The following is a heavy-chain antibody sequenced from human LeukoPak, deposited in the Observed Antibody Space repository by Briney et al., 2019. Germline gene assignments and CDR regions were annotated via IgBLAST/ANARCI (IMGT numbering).Heavy chain of an antibody. CDR2: IYYTGST. J-gene: IGHJ4*02. V-gene: IGHV4-61*01. CDR3: ARDNYYDNSGYYDY. D-gene: IGHD3-22*01. CDR1: GGSISISGDSISSYY. Sequence: SETLSLTCTVSGGSISISGDSISSYYWSWIRQPPGKGLEWIGYIYYTGSTNYNPSLKSRLTISIDTSKKQVSLKLSSATAADTAVYYCARDNYYDNSGYYDYWGQGTLVTVSS.